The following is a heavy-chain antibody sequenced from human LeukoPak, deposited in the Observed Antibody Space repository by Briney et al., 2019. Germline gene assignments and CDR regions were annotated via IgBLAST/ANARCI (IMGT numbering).Heavy chain of an antibody. CDR1: GGSISSSSYY. Sequence: XCTXSGGSISSSSYYWGWIRQPGGKGLEWIVSMYYSGSTYYNPCLKSRFTISVDTSKNQFSLKLSSVTAADTAVYYCARHVDRSLDYWGQGTLVTVSS. V-gene: IGHV4-39*01. CDR3: ARHVDRSLDY. D-gene: IGHD5-12*01. CDR2: MYYSGST. J-gene: IGHJ4*02.